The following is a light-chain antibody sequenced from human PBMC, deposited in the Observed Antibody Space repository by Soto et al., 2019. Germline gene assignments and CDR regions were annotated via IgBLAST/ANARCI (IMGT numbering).Light chain of an antibody. V-gene: IGKV1-5*01. Sequence: DIQMTQSPSTLSASVGDRVTITCRASQSISSWLAWYQQKPGKAPKLLIYDASSLESGVPSRFSGSGSGTEFTLTSSSLQPDDFATYYCQQYNSYSQTFGQGTKVEIK. J-gene: IGKJ1*01. CDR1: QSISSW. CDR2: DAS. CDR3: QQYNSYSQT.